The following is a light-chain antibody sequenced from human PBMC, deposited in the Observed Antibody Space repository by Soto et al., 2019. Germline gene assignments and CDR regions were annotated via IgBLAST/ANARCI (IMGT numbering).Light chain of an antibody. Sequence: QSALTQPRSVSGSPGQSVTISCTGTSSDVGTYNYVSWYQQHPGKAPKFMIYDVSERPSGVPDRFSGSKSGNTASLTISGLQAEDEADYYCCSYAGSYNVIFGGGTKVTVL. CDR3: CSYAGSYNVI. CDR2: DVS. J-gene: IGLJ2*01. CDR1: SSDVGTYNY. V-gene: IGLV2-11*01.